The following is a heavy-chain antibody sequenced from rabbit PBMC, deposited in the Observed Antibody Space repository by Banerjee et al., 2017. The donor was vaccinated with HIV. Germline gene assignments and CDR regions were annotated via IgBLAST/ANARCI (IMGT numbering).Heavy chain of an antibody. V-gene: IGHV1S7*01. CDR1: GIDFSSYY. D-gene: IGHD6-1*01. Sequence: QLEESGGGLVQPGGSLTLSCTASGIDFSSYYMSWVRQAPGKGLEWIGTIYAGKGRTYYASWVNGRFTISSDNARNTVDLQMNSLTAADTATYFCARDLNSYWIENLWGPGTLVTVS. CDR3: ARDLNSYWIENL. CDR2: IYAGKGRT. J-gene: IGHJ4*01.